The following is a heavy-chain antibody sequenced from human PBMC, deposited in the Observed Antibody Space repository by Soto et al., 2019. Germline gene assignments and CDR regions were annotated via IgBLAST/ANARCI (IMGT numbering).Heavy chain of an antibody. D-gene: IGHD1-7*01. Sequence: SETLCLTCTVSGASISGYHWSWIRQPPGKGLECLGYISYSGSTNYNPSLKSRVTISVDTSKNQFSLKLSSVTAADTAVYYCARRGENYFNSRFDPWGQGTLVTVSS. J-gene: IGHJ5*02. V-gene: IGHV4-59*01. CDR2: ISYSGST. CDR1: GASISGYH. CDR3: ARRGENYFNSRFDP.